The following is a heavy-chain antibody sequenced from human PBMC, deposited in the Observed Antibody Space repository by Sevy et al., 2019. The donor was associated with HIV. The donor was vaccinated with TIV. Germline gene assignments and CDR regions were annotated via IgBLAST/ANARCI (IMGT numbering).Heavy chain of an antibody. CDR1: GFTFSNYW. CDR3: ARGGPLVDGTLIPWGLDV. V-gene: IGHV3-7*01. Sequence: GGSLRLSCAASGFTFSNYWMNWVRHTPGKGLEWVANIKHDGSDTYYADSVKGRCTLSRDDIKNSLSLQMNSLRVEDTTVYYCARGGPLVDGTLIPWGLDVWGQGTTVTVSS. CDR2: IKHDGSDT. J-gene: IGHJ6*02. D-gene: IGHD1-7*01.